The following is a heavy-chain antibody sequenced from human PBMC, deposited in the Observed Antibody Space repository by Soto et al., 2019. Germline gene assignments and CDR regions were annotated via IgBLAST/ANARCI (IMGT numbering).Heavy chain of an antibody. Sequence: PGGSLRLSCAASGFTFSTYTMHWVRQAPGNGLKWVAVISYDGSNKYYAESVKGRFTNSRDNSKNTLSLPMDSLRAEDTAVYYCASDRTEYYCYGMDVWGRGTTVTVSS. CDR2: ISYDGSNK. J-gene: IGHJ6*02. V-gene: IGHV3-30-3*01. CDR3: ASDRTEYYCYGMDV. CDR1: GFTFSTYT.